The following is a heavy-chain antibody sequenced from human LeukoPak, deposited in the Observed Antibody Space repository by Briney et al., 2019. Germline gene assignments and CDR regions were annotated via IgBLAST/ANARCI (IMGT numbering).Heavy chain of an antibody. CDR1: GFTFTSYN. J-gene: IGHJ4*02. CDR3: ARGGLQSQRLDLLDF. D-gene: IGHD6-25*01. Sequence: GGSLRLSCAASGFTFTSYNMDWVRQAPGKGLEWLSSISSISNYIYYAESVKGRFTISRDNAKNLLYLQMDSLRAEDMAIYYCARGGLQSQRLDLLDFWGQGVLVTVSS. V-gene: IGHV3-21*01. CDR2: ISSISNYI.